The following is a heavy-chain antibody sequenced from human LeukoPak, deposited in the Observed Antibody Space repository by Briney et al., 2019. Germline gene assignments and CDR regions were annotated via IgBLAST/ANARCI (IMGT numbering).Heavy chain of an antibody. CDR2: INPSGGST. Sequence: ASVKVSCKASGYTFTSYYMHWVRQAPGQGLEWMGIINPSGGSTSYAQKFQGRVTMTRDTSTSTVYMELSSLRSEDTAVYYCAADLGVAGPFDYWGQGTLVTVSS. V-gene: IGHV1-46*01. CDR3: AADLGVAGPFDY. D-gene: IGHD6-19*01. J-gene: IGHJ4*02. CDR1: GYTFTSYY.